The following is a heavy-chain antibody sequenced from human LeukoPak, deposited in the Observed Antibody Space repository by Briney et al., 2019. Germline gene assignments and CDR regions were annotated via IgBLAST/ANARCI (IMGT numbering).Heavy chain of an antibody. CDR1: GYTFTGYY. D-gene: IGHD6-13*01. V-gene: IGHV1-2*04. J-gene: IGHJ6*02. CDR3: ARSVYSSSWSIFDYYYYGMDV. Sequence: ASVKVSCEASGYTFTGYYMHWVRQAPGQGLEWMGWINPNSGGTNYAQKFQGWVTMTRDTSISTAYMELSRLRSDDTAVYYCARSVYSSSWSIFDYYYYGMDVWGQGTTVTVSS. CDR2: INPNSGGT.